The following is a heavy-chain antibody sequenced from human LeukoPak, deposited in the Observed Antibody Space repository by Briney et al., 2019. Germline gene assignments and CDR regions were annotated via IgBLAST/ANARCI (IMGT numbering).Heavy chain of an antibody. V-gene: IGHV3-48*02. CDR2: ISSDSRTI. D-gene: IGHD3-10*01. Sequence: GGSLRLSCAASGFTFSSYSMNWVRQAPGKGLEWVSYISSDSRTIYYADSVKGRFTISRDNAKNSLYLQMKSLRDEDTAVYYCARHSSGTYYSPLDSWGQGTLVTVSS. CDR3: ARHSSGTYYSPLDS. J-gene: IGHJ4*02. CDR1: GFTFSSYS.